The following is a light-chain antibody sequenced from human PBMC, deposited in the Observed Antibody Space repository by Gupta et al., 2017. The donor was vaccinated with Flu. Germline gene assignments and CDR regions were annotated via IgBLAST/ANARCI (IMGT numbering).Light chain of an antibody. CDR1: QDISDY. J-gene: IGKJ1*01. V-gene: IGKV1-27*01. CDR2: AAS. Sequence: DIQMTQSPSSLSASVGDRVTITCRASQDISDYLAWYQQKPGKVPELLIYAASTLPSGVPARFSGSGSGTDFTLTISSLQPEDVATYYCQKYNSVPRTFGQGTKVEIK. CDR3: QKYNSVPRT.